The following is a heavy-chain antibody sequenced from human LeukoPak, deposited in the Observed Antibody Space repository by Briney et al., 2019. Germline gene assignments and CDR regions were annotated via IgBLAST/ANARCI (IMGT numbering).Heavy chain of an antibody. CDR2: IRYDGSNK. Sequence: GGSLRLSCAASGFTFSSYGMHWVRQARGKRLEWVAFIRYDGSNKYYADTVKGRFTISRDNSKNTLYLQMNSLRAEDTAVYYCAKDRSQLVPNYFDYWGQGTLVTVSS. CDR3: AKDRSQLVPNYFDY. J-gene: IGHJ4*02. D-gene: IGHD6-13*01. CDR1: GFTFSSYG. V-gene: IGHV3-30*02.